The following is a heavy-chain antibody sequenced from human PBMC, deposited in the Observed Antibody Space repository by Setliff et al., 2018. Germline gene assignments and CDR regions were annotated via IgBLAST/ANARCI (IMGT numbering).Heavy chain of an antibody. D-gene: IGHD5-12*01. V-gene: IGHV1-3*01. CDR3: ARDPASSGYDTYYYYYYGMDV. Sequence: GASVKVSCKASGYTFTSYAMHWVRQAPGQRLEWMGWINAGNGNTKYSQKFQGRVTIIRDTSASTAYMELSSLRSEDTAVYYCARDPASSGYDTYYYYYYGMDVWGQGTTVTVSS. J-gene: IGHJ6*02. CDR2: INAGNGNT. CDR1: GYTFTSYA.